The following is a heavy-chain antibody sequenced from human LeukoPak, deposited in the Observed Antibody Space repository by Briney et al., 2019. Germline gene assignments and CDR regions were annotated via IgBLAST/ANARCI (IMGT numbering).Heavy chain of an antibody. Sequence: SETLSLTCTVSGGSINNYSYYWGWIRQPPGKGLEWIGNIYYSGSTYYSPSLKSRVTISVDTSKNQFSLKLSSVTAADTAVYYCARDPPYVAAAGTYWYFDLWGRGTLVTVSS. D-gene: IGHD6-13*01. J-gene: IGHJ2*01. CDR2: IYYSGST. V-gene: IGHV4-39*07. CDR3: ARDPPYVAAAGTYWYFDL. CDR1: GGSINNYSYY.